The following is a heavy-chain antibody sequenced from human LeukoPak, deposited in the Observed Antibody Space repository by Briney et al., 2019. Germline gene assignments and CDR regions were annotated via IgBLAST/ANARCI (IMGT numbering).Heavy chain of an antibody. CDR1: GFTFSSYA. V-gene: IGHV3-23*01. J-gene: IGHJ6*03. CDR2: ISGSGGST. D-gene: IGHD7-27*01. CDR3: AKDQSTGTYYYYYYYMDV. Sequence: LTGGSLRLSCAASGFTFSSYAMSWVRQAPGKGLEWVSAISGSGGSTYYPDSVKGRFTISRDNSKNTLYLQMNSLRAEDTAVYYCAKDQSTGTYYYYYYYMDVWGKGTTATVSS.